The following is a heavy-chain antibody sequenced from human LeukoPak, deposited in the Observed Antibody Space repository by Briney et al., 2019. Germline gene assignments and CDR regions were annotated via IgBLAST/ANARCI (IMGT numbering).Heavy chain of an antibody. D-gene: IGHD2-15*01. CDR2: IYYSGST. J-gene: IGHJ3*02. CDR3: ARVSNGGYCSGGSCYPGAFDI. Sequence: VTPSETLSLTCTVSGGSISSYYWSWIRQPPGKGLEWIGYIYYSGSTYYNPSLKSRVTISVDTSKNQFSLKLSSVTAADTAVYYCARVSNGGYCSGGSCYPGAFDIWGQGTMVTVSS. V-gene: IGHV4-59*01. CDR1: GGSISSYY.